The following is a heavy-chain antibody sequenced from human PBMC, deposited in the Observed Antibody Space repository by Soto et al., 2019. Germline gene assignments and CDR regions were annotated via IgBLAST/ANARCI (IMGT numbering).Heavy chain of an antibody. Sequence: ASVKVSCKSSGYRLSNYYMHWVRQAPGQGLEWMGIVNPSDGRANYAQRFQGRVTMTWDMSTTTLYMEVSSLTSEDTAMYYCARDELIVAGQAFDSWGQGTLVTVSS. J-gene: IGHJ4*02. CDR2: VNPSDGRA. CDR3: ARDELIVAGQAFDS. V-gene: IGHV1-46*01. D-gene: IGHD5-12*01. CDR1: GYRLSNYY.